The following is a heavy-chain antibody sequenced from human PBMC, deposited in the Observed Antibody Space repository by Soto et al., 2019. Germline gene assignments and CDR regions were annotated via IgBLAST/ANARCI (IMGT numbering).Heavy chain of an antibody. CDR3: VRSKGGYSYGTPFDY. J-gene: IGHJ4*02. V-gene: IGHV3-64*01. D-gene: IGHD5-18*01. CDR2: ISSNGGST. Sequence: GSLRLSCAASGFTFSSYAMHWVRQAPGKGLEYVSAISSNGGSTYYANSVKGRFTTSRDNAKNSLYLQMNSLRPEDTALYYCVRSKGGYSYGTPFDYWGQGTLVTVSS. CDR1: GFTFSSYA.